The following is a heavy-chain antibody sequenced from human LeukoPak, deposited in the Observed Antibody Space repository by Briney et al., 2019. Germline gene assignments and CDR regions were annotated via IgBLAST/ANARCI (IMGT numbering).Heavy chain of an antibody. V-gene: IGHV4-59*08. J-gene: IGHJ4*02. Sequence: PLETLSLTCTVSGDSISSYYWSWIRQSPGKGLEWIGYIHYSGSTDYNPSLKSRVTISVDTSKNQFSLKLTSVTAADTAVYYCARGAAATRDFWGQGTLVTVSS. CDR2: IHYSGST. D-gene: IGHD6-13*01. CDR1: GDSISSYY. CDR3: ARGAAATRDF.